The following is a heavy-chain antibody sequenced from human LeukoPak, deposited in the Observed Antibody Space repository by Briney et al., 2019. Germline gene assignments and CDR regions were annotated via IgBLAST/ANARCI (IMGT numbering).Heavy chain of an antibody. Sequence: GGSLRLSCAASGFTFSSYWMSWVRQAPGKGLEWVANIKRDGSEKYYVDSVKGRFTISRDNAKNSLYLQMNSLRAEDTAVYYCARDSGGYFDRNHFGYWGQGTLVTVSS. D-gene: IGHD3-9*01. CDR2: IKRDGSEK. CDR3: ARDSGGYFDRNHFGY. V-gene: IGHV3-7*01. J-gene: IGHJ4*02. CDR1: GFTFSSYW.